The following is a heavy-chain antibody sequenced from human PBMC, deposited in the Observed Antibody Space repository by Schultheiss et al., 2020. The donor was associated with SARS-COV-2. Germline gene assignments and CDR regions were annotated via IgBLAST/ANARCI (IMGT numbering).Heavy chain of an antibody. V-gene: IGHV3-21*04. CDR2: ISSSSSYI. D-gene: IGHD6-13*01. J-gene: IGHJ4*02. CDR1: GFTFSSYS. CDR3: AKDGLGIAAAGKGDY. Sequence: GESLKISCAASGFTFSSYSMNWVRQAPGKGLEWVSSISSSSSYIYYADSVKGRFTISRDNSKNTLYLQMNSLRAEDTAVYYCAKDGLGIAAAGKGDYWGQGTLVTVSS.